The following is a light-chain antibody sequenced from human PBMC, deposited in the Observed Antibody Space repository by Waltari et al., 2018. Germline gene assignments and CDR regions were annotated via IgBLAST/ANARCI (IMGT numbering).Light chain of an antibody. CDR1: NSDVGAYNY. CDR3: SSYAHNNHFV. V-gene: IGLV2-8*01. CDR2: EVT. Sequence: QSVLTQPPSATGSPGQSVTISCTGTNSDVGAYNYVSWYQQHPGKVPKLLIYEVTKRPSGVPDRVSGSKSGNTASLTGSWLQADDEADYYCSSYAHNNHFVFGTGTKVTVL. J-gene: IGLJ1*01.